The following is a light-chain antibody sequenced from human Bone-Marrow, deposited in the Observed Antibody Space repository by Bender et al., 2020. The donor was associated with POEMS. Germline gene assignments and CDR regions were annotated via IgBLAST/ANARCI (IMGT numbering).Light chain of an antibody. J-gene: IGLJ1*01. V-gene: IGLV1-51*02. CDR2: ERN. CDR1: SSNIGINY. CDR3: GTWDNSLSAYV. Sequence: QSVLTQPPSVSAAPGQKVTISCSGSSSNIGINYVCWYQQLPGTAPKLLIYERNKRPSGIPDRFSGSKSGTSATLGITGLQTGDEADYYCGTWDNSLSAYVFGTGTKVTVL.